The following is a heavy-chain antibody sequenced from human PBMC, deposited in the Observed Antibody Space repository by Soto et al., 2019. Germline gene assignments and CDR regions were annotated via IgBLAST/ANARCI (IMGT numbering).Heavy chain of an antibody. J-gene: IGHJ6*02. CDR3: TTERIIIVFASHYYYYYGMDV. Sequence: PGGSLRLSCAASGFTFRNAWMNWVRQAPGKGLEWVGRIKSKTDGGTTDYAAPVKGRFTISRDGSKNTLYLQMNSLKTEDTAVYYCTTERIIIVFASHYYYYYGMDVWGQGTTVTVSS. D-gene: IGHD3-10*01. V-gene: IGHV3-15*07. CDR1: GFTFRNAW. CDR2: IKSKTDGGTT.